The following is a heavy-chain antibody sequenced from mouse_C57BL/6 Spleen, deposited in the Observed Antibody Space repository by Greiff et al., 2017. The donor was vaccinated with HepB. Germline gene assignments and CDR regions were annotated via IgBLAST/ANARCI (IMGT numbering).Heavy chain of an antibody. V-gene: IGHV3-6*01. Sequence: EVQRVESGPGLVKPSQSLSLTCSVTGYSITSGYYWNWIRQFPGNKLEWMGYISYDGSNNYNPSLKNRISITRDTSKNQFFLKLNSVTTEDTATYYCAREELYSNPSYWGQGTLVTVSA. J-gene: IGHJ3*01. CDR2: ISYDGSN. D-gene: IGHD2-5*01. CDR1: GYSITSGYY. CDR3: AREELYSNPSY.